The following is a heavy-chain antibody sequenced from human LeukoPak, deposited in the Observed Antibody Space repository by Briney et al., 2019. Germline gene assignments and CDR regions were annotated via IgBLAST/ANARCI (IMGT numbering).Heavy chain of an antibody. Sequence: SETLSLTCTVSGDSISSSSYYWGWIRQPPGKGLEWIGSIYYSGSTYYNPSLKSRVTISVDTSKNQSSLKLSSVTAADTAVYYCARGQVGATWSDYWGQGTLVTVSS. CDR2: IYYSGST. V-gene: IGHV4-39*07. CDR3: ARGQVGATWSDY. CDR1: GDSISSSSYY. D-gene: IGHD1-26*01. J-gene: IGHJ4*02.